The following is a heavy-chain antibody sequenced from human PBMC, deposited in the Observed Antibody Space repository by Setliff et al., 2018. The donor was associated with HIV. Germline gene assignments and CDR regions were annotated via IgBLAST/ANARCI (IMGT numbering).Heavy chain of an antibody. CDR3: AKTSVGATGLYAFDI. Sequence: SETLSLTCTVSGGSISNSSYYWGWIRQPPGKGLEWIGSIYYSGSTNYNPSLKSRVTISADTSNNQFSLRLTSMTAADTAVYYCAKTSVGATGLYAFDIWGQGTMVTVSS. V-gene: IGHV4-39*07. D-gene: IGHD1-26*01. CDR2: IYYSGST. J-gene: IGHJ3*02. CDR1: GGSISNSSYY.